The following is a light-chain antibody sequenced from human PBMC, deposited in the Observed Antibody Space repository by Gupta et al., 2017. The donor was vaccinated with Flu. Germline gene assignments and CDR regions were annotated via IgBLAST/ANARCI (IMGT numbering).Light chain of an antibody. CDR3: RQVLQTPKT. V-gene: IGKV2-28*01. J-gene: IGKJ1*01. CDR1: QSRLHINGYNY. CDR2: LAS. Sequence: ETVITQSPLALSVTPGEAASISCRSRQSRLHINGYNYLDWYLQKPGQPPQLLIYLASNRASGVPDRFTGSGSGRTFTLKISRVKADDVGIYYCRQVLQTPKTFGQGTKVE.